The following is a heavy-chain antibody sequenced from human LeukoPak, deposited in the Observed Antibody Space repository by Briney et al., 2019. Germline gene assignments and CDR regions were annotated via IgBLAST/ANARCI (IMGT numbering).Heavy chain of an antibody. CDR2: IKSKTEGETT. D-gene: IGHD2-2*01. Sequence: GGSLRLSCAASGFTFTKAWMSWVRQAPGKGLEWIGRIKSKTEGETTDYAAPMKGGFTISRDDSKNTVYLQMNSLKTEDTGVYYCNTLYCSSTSCSWGQGTLVTVSS. CDR1: GFTFTKAW. V-gene: IGHV3-15*01. CDR3: NTLYCSSTSCS. J-gene: IGHJ5*02.